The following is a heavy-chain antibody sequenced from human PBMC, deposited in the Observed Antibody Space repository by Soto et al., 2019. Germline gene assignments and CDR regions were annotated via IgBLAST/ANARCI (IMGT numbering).Heavy chain of an antibody. Sequence: SETLSLTCTVSGASISGYHWSWIRQFPGKGLECLGYISYSGATNYNPSLKSRVTMSIDTSKNQFSLQLNSVTAADTAVYYCARAFAIDCYPYYFAYWGQGTTVTVSS. D-gene: IGHD2-21*02. CDR3: ARAFAIDCYPYYFAY. J-gene: IGHJ4*03. V-gene: IGHV4-59*08. CDR1: GASISGYH. CDR2: ISYSGAT.